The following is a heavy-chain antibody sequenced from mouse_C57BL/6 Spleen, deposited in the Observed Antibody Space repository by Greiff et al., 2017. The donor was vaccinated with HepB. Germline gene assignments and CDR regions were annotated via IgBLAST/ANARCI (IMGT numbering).Heavy chain of an antibody. CDR1: GYSFTDYN. V-gene: IGHV1-39*01. CDR2: INPNYGTT. D-gene: IGHD2-1*01. CDR3: ARRGNYGFYYAMDY. Sequence: VQLQQSGPELVKPGASVKISCKASGYSFTDYNMNWVKQSNGKSLEWIGVINPNYGTTSYNQKFKGKATLTVDQSSSTAYMQHNSLTSEDSAVYYCARRGNYGFYYAMDYWGQGTSVTVSS. J-gene: IGHJ4*01.